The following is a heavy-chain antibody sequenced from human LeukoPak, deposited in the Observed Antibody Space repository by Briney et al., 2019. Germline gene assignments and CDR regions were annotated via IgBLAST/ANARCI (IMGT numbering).Heavy chain of an antibody. Sequence: SETLSLTCTVSGGSISSYYWSWIRQPAGKGLEWIGRIYSSGSTNYNPSLKSRVTISVDTSKNQFSLKLSSVTAADTAVYYCARANFGSGSYYSGEFDYWGQGILVTVSS. D-gene: IGHD3-10*01. V-gene: IGHV4-4*07. J-gene: IGHJ4*02. CDR3: ARANFGSGSYYSGEFDY. CDR2: IYSSGST. CDR1: GGSISSYY.